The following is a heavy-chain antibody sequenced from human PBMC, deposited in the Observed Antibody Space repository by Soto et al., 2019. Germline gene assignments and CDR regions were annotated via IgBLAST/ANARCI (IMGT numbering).Heavy chain of an antibody. J-gene: IGHJ3*02. CDR3: ARYIVVLTATYAFDI. V-gene: IGHV3-30-3*01. D-gene: IGHD2-21*02. Sequence: GGSLRLSCAASGFTFSSYAMHWVRQAPGKGLEWVAVISYDGSDKYYADSVKGRFTISRDNSKNTLYLQMNSLRAEDTAVYYCARYIVVLTATYAFDIWGQGTMVTVS. CDR2: ISYDGSDK. CDR1: GFTFSSYA.